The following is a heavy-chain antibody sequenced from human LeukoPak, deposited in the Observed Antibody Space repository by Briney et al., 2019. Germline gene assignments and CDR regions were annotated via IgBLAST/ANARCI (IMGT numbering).Heavy chain of an antibody. J-gene: IGHJ4*02. CDR3: ARGLVRGSGKIDY. CDR2: IYYSGST. V-gene: IGHV4-31*03. D-gene: IGHD3-10*01. CDR1: GGSISSGGYY. Sequence: SQTLSLTCTVSGGSISSGGYYWSWIRQHPGKDLEWIGYIYYSGSTYYNPSLKSRVTISVDTSKNQFSLKLSSVTAADTAVYYCARGLVRGSGKIDYWGQGTLVTVSS.